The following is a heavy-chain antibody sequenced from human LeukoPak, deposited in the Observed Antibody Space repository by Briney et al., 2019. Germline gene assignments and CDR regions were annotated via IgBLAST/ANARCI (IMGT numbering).Heavy chain of an antibody. J-gene: IGHJ6*03. V-gene: IGHV4-4*07. CDR2: IYTSGST. D-gene: IGHD2-2*01. CDR3: ARGGVVVVPAAATYYYYYYMDV. CDR1: GGSISSYY. Sequence: SETLSLTCTVSGGSISSYYWSWIRQPAGKGLEWIGRIYTSGSTNYNPSLKSRVTMSVDTSKNQFSLKLSSVTAADTAVYYCARGGVVVVPAAATYYYYYYMDVWGKGTAVTVS.